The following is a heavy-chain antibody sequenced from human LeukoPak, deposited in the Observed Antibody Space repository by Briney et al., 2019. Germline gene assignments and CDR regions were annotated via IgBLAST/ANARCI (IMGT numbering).Heavy chain of an antibody. CDR3: ARSIGGNLDY. J-gene: IGHJ4*02. CDR1: GFSLRRYW. Sequence: GGSLRLSCVASGFSLRRYWMYWVRQAPGKGLVWVSRISSDGSNTTYGDSVKGRFTIARGNAKSTLFLQMSSLRADDTAMYYCARSIGGNLDYWGQGTLVTVSS. D-gene: IGHD3-16*01. CDR2: ISSDGSNT. V-gene: IGHV3-74*01.